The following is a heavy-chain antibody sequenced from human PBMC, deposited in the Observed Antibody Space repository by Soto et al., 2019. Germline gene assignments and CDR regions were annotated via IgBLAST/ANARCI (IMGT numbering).Heavy chain of an antibody. V-gene: IGHV3-23*01. D-gene: IGHD5-12*01. CDR3: VKDPGVVAIHYFDY. CDR2: IGGSAGST. Sequence: EVQLLESGGGLVQPGGSLRLSCAASGFTFSSYAMNWVRQAPGKGLEWVSAIGGSAGSTYYADSVKGRFTVFRDNSKNTLYLQMNSLGAEDTAIYYCVKDPGVVAIHYFDYWGQGTRVTVSS. CDR1: GFTFSSYA. J-gene: IGHJ4*02.